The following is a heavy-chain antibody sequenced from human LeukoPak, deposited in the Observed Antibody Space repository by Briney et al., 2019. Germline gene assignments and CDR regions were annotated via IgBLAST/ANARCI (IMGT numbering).Heavy chain of an antibody. D-gene: IGHD5-12*01. CDR2: IWYDGSNK. Sequence: GGSLRLSCAASGFTFSSYGMHWVRQAPGKGLEWVAVIWYDGSNKCYADSVKGRFTISRDNSKNTLYLQMNSLRAEDTAVYYCARDGDGGYPLDYWGQGTLVIVSS. J-gene: IGHJ4*02. V-gene: IGHV3-33*01. CDR1: GFTFSSYG. CDR3: ARDGDGGYPLDY.